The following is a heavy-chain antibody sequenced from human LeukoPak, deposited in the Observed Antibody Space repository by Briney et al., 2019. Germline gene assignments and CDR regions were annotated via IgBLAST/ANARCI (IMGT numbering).Heavy chain of an antibody. Sequence: SETLSLTCTVSGGSISSSGYYWGWIRQPPGQGLEWIGSIYYSGNTYYNPSLKSRVTISVDTSKNQFSLKLNSVTAADTAVYYCARNGDYQDCWGQGTLVTVSS. D-gene: IGHD4-17*01. J-gene: IGHJ4*02. CDR1: GGSISSSGYY. CDR2: IYYSGNT. V-gene: IGHV4-39*07. CDR3: ARNGDYQDC.